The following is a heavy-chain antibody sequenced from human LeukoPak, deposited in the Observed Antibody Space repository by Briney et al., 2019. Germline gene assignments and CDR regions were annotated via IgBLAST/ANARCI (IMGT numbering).Heavy chain of an antibody. CDR1: GGSVSSGNHY. Sequence: SETLSLTCTVSGGSVSSGNHYWNWIRQPPGKGLEWIGLIYYTGSTNYNPSRKSRVTISVETSKTQFSLNLSSVTAADTAVYYCARGRIAVAGTKNYFDYWGQGTLVTVSS. J-gene: IGHJ4*02. D-gene: IGHD6-19*01. CDR3: ARGRIAVAGTKNYFDY. V-gene: IGHV4-61*01. CDR2: IYYTGST.